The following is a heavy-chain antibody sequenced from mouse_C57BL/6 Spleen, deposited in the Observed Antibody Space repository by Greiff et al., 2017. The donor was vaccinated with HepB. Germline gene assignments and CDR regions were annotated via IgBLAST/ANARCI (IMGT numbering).Heavy chain of an antibody. CDR3: ARTHER. J-gene: IGHJ2*01. V-gene: IGHV1-4*01. Sequence: VKLMESGAELARPGASVKMSCKASGYTFTSYTMHWVKQRPGQGLEWIGYINPSSGYTKYNQKFKDKATLTADKSSSAAYMQLSSLTSEDSAVYYCARTHERWGQGTTLTVSS. CDR1: GYTFTSYT. CDR2: INPSSGYT.